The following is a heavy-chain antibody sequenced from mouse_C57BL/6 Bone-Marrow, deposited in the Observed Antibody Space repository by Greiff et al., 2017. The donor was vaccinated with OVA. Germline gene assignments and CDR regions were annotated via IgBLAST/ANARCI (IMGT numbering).Heavy chain of an antibody. CDR1: GYTFTSYW. CDR3: ARFGDSNDYAMDY. V-gene: IGHV1-64*01. J-gene: IGHJ4*01. D-gene: IGHD2-5*01. CDR2: IHPNSGST. Sequence: QVQLQQPGAELVKPGASVKLSCKASGYTFTSYWMHWVKQRPVQGLEWIGMIHPNSGSTNYNEKFKSKATLTVDKSSSTAYMQLSSLTSEDSAVYYCARFGDSNDYAMDYWGQGTSVTVSS.